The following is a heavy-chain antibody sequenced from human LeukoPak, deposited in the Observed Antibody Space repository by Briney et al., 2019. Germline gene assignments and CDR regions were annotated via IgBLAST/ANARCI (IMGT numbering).Heavy chain of an antibody. CDR2: ISADNGNT. D-gene: IGHD3-22*01. CDR1: GYSFTSYG. Sequence: ASVKVSCKASGYSFTSYGISWVRQAPGQGLEWMGWISADNGNTNYAQKLQGRVTMTTDTSTSTAYMELRSLRSDDTAVYYCARDGDGIVVVITGGNWFDPWGQGTLVTVSS. CDR3: ARDGDGIVVVITGGNWFDP. J-gene: IGHJ5*02. V-gene: IGHV1-18*01.